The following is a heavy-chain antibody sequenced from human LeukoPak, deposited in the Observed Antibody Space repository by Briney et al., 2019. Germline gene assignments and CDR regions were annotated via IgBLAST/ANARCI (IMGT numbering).Heavy chain of an antibody. Sequence: EASVKVSCKASGYTFTSYYMHWVRQAPGQGLEWMGIINPSGGSTSCAQKFQGRVTMTRDMSTSTVHMELSSLRSEDTAVYYCARGYYDSSGYNRNWFDPWGQGTLVTVSS. CDR1: GYTFTSYY. CDR3: ARGYYDSSGYNRNWFDP. J-gene: IGHJ5*02. CDR2: INPSGGST. V-gene: IGHV1-46*01. D-gene: IGHD3-22*01.